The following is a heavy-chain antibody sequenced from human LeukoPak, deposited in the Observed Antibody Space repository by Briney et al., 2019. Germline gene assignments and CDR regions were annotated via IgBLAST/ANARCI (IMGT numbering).Heavy chain of an antibody. CDR3: ASIPGSQDWYFDL. Sequence: SETLSLTCTVSGGSISSSSYYWGWIRQPPGKGLEWIGSIYYSGSTYYNPSLKSRVTISVDTSKNQFSLKLSSVTAADTAVYYCASIPGSQDWYFDLWGRGTLVTVSS. D-gene: IGHD2-21*01. V-gene: IGHV4-39*07. CDR2: IYYSGST. CDR1: GGSISSSSYY. J-gene: IGHJ2*01.